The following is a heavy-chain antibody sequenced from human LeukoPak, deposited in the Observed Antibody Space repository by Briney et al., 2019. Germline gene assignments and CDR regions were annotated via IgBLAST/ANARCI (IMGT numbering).Heavy chain of an antibody. CDR2: INHSGST. V-gene: IGHV4-34*01. CDR1: GGSFSGYY. J-gene: IGHJ4*02. D-gene: IGHD6-13*01. Sequence: SETLSLTCAVYGGSFSGYYWSWIRQPPGQGLEWIGEINHSGSTNYNPSLKSRVTISVDTSKNQFSLKLSSVTAADTAVYYCARASAAGGHYFEYWGQGTLVTASS. CDR3: ARASAAGGHYFEY.